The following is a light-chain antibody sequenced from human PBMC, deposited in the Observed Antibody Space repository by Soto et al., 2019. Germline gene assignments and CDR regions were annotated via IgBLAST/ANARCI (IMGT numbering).Light chain of an antibody. J-gene: IGKJ4*01. CDR1: QSVTSN. CDR2: GIS. V-gene: IGKV3D-15*01. CDR3: QQYDVWPALT. Sequence: EVVMTQSPATLSVSPGEGATLSCRASQSVTSNYLAWYQQKPGKAPRLLIHGISNRATGVPDRFSGSGSGTEFILTISSLQSEDSAVYYCQQYDVWPALTFGGGTKVDIK.